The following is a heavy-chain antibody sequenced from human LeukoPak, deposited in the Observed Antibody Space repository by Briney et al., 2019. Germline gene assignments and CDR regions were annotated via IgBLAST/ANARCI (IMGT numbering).Heavy chain of an antibody. CDR2: INPYSDDT. J-gene: IGHJ4*02. D-gene: IGHD3-10*02. Sequence: ASVKVSCKASGYTFTAYSLYWVRQAPGQGLEWRGWINPYSDDTDYAQNFQGRVTMTRDTSIHTVYLELSRLTSDDTAVYYCARGFRYYVRAGGEFYFDYWGQGTLVTVSS. V-gene: IGHV1-2*02. CDR1: GYTFTAYS. CDR3: ARGFRYYVRAGGEFYFDY.